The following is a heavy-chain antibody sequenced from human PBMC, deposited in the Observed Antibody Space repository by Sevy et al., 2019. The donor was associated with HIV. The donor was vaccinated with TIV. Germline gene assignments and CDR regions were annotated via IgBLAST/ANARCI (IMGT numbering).Heavy chain of an antibody. V-gene: IGHV3-30-3*01. D-gene: IGHD3-22*01. CDR3: ATDHYYYYSRGSGGMDV. CDR2: ISYDGSNK. CDR1: GFAFSNYYA. Sequence: GGSLRLSCAASGFAFSNYYAMHWVRQAPGKGLEWVAVISYDGSNKYYADSVKGRFTIARDNSKNTLYLQMNSLRAEDTAVHYCATDHYYYYSRGSGGMDVWGQGTTVTVSS. J-gene: IGHJ6*02.